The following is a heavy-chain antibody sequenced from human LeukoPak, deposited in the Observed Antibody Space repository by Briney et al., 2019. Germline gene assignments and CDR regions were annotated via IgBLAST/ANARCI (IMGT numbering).Heavy chain of an antibody. CDR3: ARDLEVEGIGPTL. CDR2: MSRSSSYI. V-gene: IGHV3-21*01. D-gene: IGHD2-15*01. J-gene: IGHJ4*02. CDR1: GFTFSSYV. Sequence: GGSLRLSCAASGFTFSSYVMSWVRQAPGKGLEWVSSMSRSSSYIYYADSVKGRFTISRDNAKNSLYLQMNSLRAEDTAVYYCARDLEVEGIGPTLWGQGTLVTVSS.